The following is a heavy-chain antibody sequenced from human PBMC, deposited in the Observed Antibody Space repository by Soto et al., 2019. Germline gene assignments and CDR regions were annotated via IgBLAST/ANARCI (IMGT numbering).Heavy chain of an antibody. CDR3: ARTQGY. J-gene: IGHJ4*02. CDR2: INSDGSST. Sequence: EVHLVESGGGLVQPGGSLRLSCAASGFTFSSYWMHWVRQAPGKGLVWVSQINSDGSSTTYADSVKGRFTISRDNAKNKVYLQMNSLRAEDTAVYHCARTQGYLGQGTLVTVSS. V-gene: IGHV3-74*01. CDR1: GFTFSSYW.